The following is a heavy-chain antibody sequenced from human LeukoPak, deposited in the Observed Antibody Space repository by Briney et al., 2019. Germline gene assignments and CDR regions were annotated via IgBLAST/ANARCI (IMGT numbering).Heavy chain of an antibody. Sequence: SVKVSCKASGGTFSSYAISWVRQASGQGLEWMGGIIPIFGTANYAQKFQGRVTITADESTSTAYMELSSLRSEDTAVYYCARSTYYYDSSGYGTPWFDPWGQGTLVTVSS. CDR2: IIPIFGTA. D-gene: IGHD3-22*01. CDR1: GGTFSSYA. CDR3: ARSTYYYDSSGYGTPWFDP. V-gene: IGHV1-69*13. J-gene: IGHJ5*02.